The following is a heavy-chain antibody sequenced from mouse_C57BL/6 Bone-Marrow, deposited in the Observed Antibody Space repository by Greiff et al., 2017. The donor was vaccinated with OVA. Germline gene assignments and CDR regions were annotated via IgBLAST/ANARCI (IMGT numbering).Heavy chain of an antibody. CDR2: INSDGGST. CDR1: EYEFPSHD. Sequence: EVQVVESGGGLVQPGESLKLSCESNEYEFPSHDMSWVRKTPEKRLELVAAINSDGGSTYYPDTMERRFIISRDNTKKTLYLQMSSLRSEDTALYYCARADYYGSSYEDWYFDVWGTGTTVTVSS. V-gene: IGHV5-2*01. D-gene: IGHD1-1*01. CDR3: ARADYYGSSYEDWYFDV. J-gene: IGHJ1*03.